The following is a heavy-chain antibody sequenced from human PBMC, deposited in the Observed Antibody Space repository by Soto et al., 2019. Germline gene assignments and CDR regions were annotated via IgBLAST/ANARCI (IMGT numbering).Heavy chain of an antibody. CDR3: ARGVYAFDI. CDR2: IKQDGSEK. V-gene: IGHV3-7*05. Sequence: GGSLRLSCAASGFTFSTYWMSWVRQAPGKGLEWVANIKQDGSEKYYVDGRFTISRDNAKNSLYLQMNSLRAEDTAVYYCARGVYAFDIWGQGTLVTVSS. J-gene: IGHJ3*02. CDR1: GFTFSTYW.